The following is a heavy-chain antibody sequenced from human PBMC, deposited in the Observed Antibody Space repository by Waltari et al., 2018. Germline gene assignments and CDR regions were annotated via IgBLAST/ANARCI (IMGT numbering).Heavy chain of an antibody. Sequence: EVQLVESGGGLVQPGGSLRLSCEASGFIFSTYWMHWVRQGPGKGLVWVSRIVNGDGSGKSYADSVKGRFTISRDNAKNTLYLQMNSLRAEDTGVYYCARDHYYSKDVWGTGTTVTVSS. J-gene: IGHJ6*04. CDR3: ARDHYYSKDV. CDR1: GFIFSTYW. CDR2: IVNGDGSGK. V-gene: IGHV3-74*01.